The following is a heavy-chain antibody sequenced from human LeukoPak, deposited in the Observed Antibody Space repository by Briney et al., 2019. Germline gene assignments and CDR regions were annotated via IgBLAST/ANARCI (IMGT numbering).Heavy chain of an antibody. J-gene: IGHJ3*01. CDR3: ARGGYGDPRPALGAFDL. CDR1: RFIFSSNY. D-gene: IGHD4-17*01. CDR2: IYSGGRT. Sequence: GGSLRLSCAASRFIFSSNYINWIRQAPGKGLEWVSIIYSGGRTYYADSVKGRFTISRDNSKNTLYLQMNSLRTEDTALYYCARGGYGDPRPALGAFDLWGQGTLVTVSS. V-gene: IGHV3-66*02.